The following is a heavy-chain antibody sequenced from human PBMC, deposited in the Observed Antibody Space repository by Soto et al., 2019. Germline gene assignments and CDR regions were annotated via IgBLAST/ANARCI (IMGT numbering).Heavy chain of an antibody. CDR2: IRSKAYGATE. Sequence: SLRLSCIASGFTFDEYAMTWVRQAPGKGLEWVGFIRSKAYGATEEYAPSVKGRFTISRDDSKTIAYLRMNSLKTEDTAVYYCTRLDYYENSGSYSGMDVWGRGTTVTVSS. CDR1: GFTFDEYA. V-gene: IGHV3-49*04. J-gene: IGHJ6*02. CDR3: TRLDYYENSGSYSGMDV. D-gene: IGHD3-22*01.